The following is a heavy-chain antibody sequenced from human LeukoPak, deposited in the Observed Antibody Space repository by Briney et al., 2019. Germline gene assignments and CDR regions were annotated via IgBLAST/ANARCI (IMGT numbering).Heavy chain of an antibody. Sequence: SETLSLTCTVSGGSIGSYYWSWIRQPPGKGLEWIGYIYYSGSTNYNPSLKSRVTISVDTSKDQFSLKLSSVTAADTAVYYCARVCCVYYYDSSGYYDIWGQGTMVTVSS. D-gene: IGHD3-22*01. V-gene: IGHV4-59*01. CDR1: GGSIGSYY. CDR2: IYYSGST. CDR3: ARVCCVYYYDSSGYYDI. J-gene: IGHJ3*02.